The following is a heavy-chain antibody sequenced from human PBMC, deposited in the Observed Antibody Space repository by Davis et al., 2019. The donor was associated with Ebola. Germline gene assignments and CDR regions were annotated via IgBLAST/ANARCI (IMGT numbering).Heavy chain of an antibody. J-gene: IGHJ4*02. CDR2: ISGTADST. CDR3: AKAIRGWGAYNFDY. D-gene: IGHD3-10*01. V-gene: IGHV3-23*01. Sequence: PGGSLRLSCAASGFTFSSYAMSWVRQAPGQGLEWVSSISGTADSTRYADSVKGRFTIFRDNFKNMVYLQMNSLTAEDAAVYYCAKAIRGWGAYNFDYWGQGTLVTVSS. CDR1: GFTFSSYA.